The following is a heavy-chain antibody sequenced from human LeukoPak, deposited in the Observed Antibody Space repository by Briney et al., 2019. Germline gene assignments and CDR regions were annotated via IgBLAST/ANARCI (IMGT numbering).Heavy chain of an antibody. Sequence: GASVKVSFKASGYTFTVYYMHWVRQAPGQGVERMGWINPNSGGTNYAQKFQGRVTMTRDTSISTAYMELSRLRSDDTAVYYCARGFYDYVWGSHRSAQGLFDYWGQGTLVTVSS. V-gene: IGHV1-2*02. CDR3: ARGFYDYVWGSHRSAQGLFDY. D-gene: IGHD3-16*02. J-gene: IGHJ4*02. CDR2: INPNSGGT. CDR1: GYTFTVYY.